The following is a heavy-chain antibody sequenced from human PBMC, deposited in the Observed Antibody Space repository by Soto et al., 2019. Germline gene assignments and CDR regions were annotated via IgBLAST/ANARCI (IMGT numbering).Heavy chain of an antibody. CDR3: ARANENYYGMEV. V-gene: IGHV1-2*04. CDR2: INPNSGGT. D-gene: IGHD1-1*01. J-gene: IGHJ6*01. Sequence: GASVKVSCKASGYTLTGYYMHWVRQAPGQGLEWMGWINPNSGGTNYAQKFQGWVTMTRDTSISTAYMELSRLRSDDTAVYYCARANENYYGMEVWGQGTTDNVSS. CDR1: GYTLTGYY.